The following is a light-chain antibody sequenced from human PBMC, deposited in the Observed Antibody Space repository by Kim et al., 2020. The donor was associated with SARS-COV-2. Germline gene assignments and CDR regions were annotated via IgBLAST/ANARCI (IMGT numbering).Light chain of an antibody. CDR2: DNN. CDR1: SSNMGNIN. Sequence: RKVPISCPGSSSNMGNINVSSNQQRPGTAPNLLIYDNNKRPSGIPDRSSGSRSGTSATLGITGLQTGDEADYYCGTWDSSVTMVIFGGGTQLTVL. V-gene: IGLV1-51*01. J-gene: IGLJ2*01. CDR3: GTWDSSVTMVI.